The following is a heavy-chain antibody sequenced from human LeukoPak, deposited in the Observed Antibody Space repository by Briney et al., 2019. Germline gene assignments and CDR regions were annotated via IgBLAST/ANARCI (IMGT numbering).Heavy chain of an antibody. CDR3: ARQTTEYSSGHCHPYNFDY. CDR2: IYYSGST. D-gene: IGHD6-19*01. Sequence: PSETLSLTCTVSGGSISSSSYYWGWIRQPPGKGLEWIGSIYYSGSTYYNLSLKSRVTISVDTSKNQFSLKLSSVTAADTAVYYCARQTTEYSSGHCHPYNFDYWGQGTLVTVSS. V-gene: IGHV4-39*01. J-gene: IGHJ4*02. CDR1: GGSISSSSYY.